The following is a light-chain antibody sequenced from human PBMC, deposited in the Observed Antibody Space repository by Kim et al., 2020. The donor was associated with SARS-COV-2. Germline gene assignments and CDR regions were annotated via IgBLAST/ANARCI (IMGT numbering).Light chain of an antibody. CDR2: NAS. Sequence: VMTQSPLSLSVTLGQSASISCRSSQSLVRSDGDTYLNWFQQRPGQSPRRLIYNASKRHSGVPDRFSGSGSDTYFTLKISRVEADDVGVYYFMQGTHWPPYTFGQGTKLEI. CDR3: MQGTHWPPYT. V-gene: IGKV2-30*02. J-gene: IGKJ2*01. CDR1: QSLVRSDGDTY.